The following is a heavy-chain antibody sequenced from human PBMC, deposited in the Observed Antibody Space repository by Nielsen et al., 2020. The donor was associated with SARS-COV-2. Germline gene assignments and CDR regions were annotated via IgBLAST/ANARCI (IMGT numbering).Heavy chain of an antibody. V-gene: IGHV3-23*01. D-gene: IGHD3-22*01. CDR3: AKSIDSRGYNYERGADY. CDR2: ISGSGGST. Sequence: IRQQEGKGREWVSAISGSGGSTYYADSVRGRFTISRDNSKNALFLQINSLRDEDTALYYCAKSIDSRGYNYERGADYWGQGTLVTVSS. J-gene: IGHJ4*02.